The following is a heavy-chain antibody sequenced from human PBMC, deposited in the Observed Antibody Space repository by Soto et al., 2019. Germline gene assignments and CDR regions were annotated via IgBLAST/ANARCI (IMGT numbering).Heavy chain of an antibody. J-gene: IGHJ4*02. D-gene: IGHD2-2*01. CDR1: GFPFSTYG. CDR3: ASRSPALDY. Sequence: QVHLVESGGGVVQPGRSLRLSCAASGFPFSTYGMHWVRQAPGKGLEWVAVIWSDGGNKYYADSVKGRFTISRDNSKNMLYLQMNSLRDEDTAVYYCASRSPALDYWGQGTLVTVSS. CDR2: IWSDGGNK. V-gene: IGHV3-33*01.